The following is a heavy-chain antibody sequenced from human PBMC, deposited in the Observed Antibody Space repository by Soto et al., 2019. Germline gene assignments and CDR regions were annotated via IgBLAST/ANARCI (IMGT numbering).Heavy chain of an antibody. CDR1: GGSIRSSSW. J-gene: IGHJ3*02. CDR3: ARASSFRGDFDI. D-gene: IGHD3-10*01. V-gene: IGHV4-4*02. Sequence: QVQLQESGPGLVKPSGTLSLNCAVSGGSIRSSSWWTWLRQSPGKGLGWIGEIYHAGSPNYNPSFQSRVTISADTSKNFFSLRLTSVTAADTAIYYCARASSFRGDFDIWGQGTAVTVSS. CDR2: IYHAGSP.